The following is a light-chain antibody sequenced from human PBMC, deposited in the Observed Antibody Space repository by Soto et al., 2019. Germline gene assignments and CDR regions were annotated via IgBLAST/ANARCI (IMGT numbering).Light chain of an antibody. J-gene: IGKJ2*01. V-gene: IGKV1-39*01. CDR3: QQSYSAPYT. Sequence: DIPMTQSPSSLSASVGDRVTITCRASQSIYSSLNWYHQKPGKAPKLLIYAASNLQSGVPSRFSGSGSGTDFTLSISSLQPEDFATYYGQQSYSAPYTFGQGTKLEI. CDR2: AAS. CDR1: QSIYSS.